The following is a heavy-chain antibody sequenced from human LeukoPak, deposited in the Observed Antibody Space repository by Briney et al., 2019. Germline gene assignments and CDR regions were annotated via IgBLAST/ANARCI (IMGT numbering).Heavy chain of an antibody. V-gene: IGHV1-46*01. D-gene: IGHD2-2*02. CDR1: GFTFTNFY. CDR3: AREASEYCRSVSCYTFDY. Sequence: ASVKVSCKASGFTFTNFYMHWVRQAPGQGPEWMGAIKANNDFTRYAQKFQGRATMTWDTSTNTVYMEVSSLTTEDTAVYFCAREASEYCRSVSCYTFDYWGQGTLDTVSS. J-gene: IGHJ4*02. CDR2: IKANNDFT.